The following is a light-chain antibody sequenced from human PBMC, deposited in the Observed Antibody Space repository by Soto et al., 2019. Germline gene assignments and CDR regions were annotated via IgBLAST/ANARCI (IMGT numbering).Light chain of an antibody. Sequence: QSALTQPPSASGSPGQSVTISCSGTSSDFGTYNYVSWYQQHPGKAPKLIIYEVNERPSGVPDRFSGSKSGDTASLTVSGLQAEDEADYYCSSYAGYNYVFGAGTKLTVL. CDR3: SSYAGYNYV. J-gene: IGLJ1*01. CDR2: EVN. CDR1: SSDFGTYNY. V-gene: IGLV2-8*01.